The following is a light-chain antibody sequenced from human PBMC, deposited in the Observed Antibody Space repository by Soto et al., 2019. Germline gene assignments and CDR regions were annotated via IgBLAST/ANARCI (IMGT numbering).Light chain of an antibody. CDR1: QSISSW. CDR3: QQYNSYSGT. V-gene: IGKV1-5*01. Sequence: ILMTQSPSSLSAFVGDRVTITCRASQSISSWLAWYQQKPGKAPKLLIYDASSLESGVPSRFSGSGSGTEFTLTISSLQPDDFATYYCQQYNSYSGTFGQGTKVDIK. J-gene: IGKJ1*01. CDR2: DAS.